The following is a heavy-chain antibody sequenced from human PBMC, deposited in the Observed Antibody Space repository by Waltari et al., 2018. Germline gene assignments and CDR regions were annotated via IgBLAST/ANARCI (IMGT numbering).Heavy chain of an antibody. V-gene: IGHV1-24*01. CDR1: GYTLIELS. Sequence: QLQLVQSGAEVKTPGASVTVSCKVSGYTLIELSMHWVRQAPGKGLEWIGGFDPEGARIVYSQTFQGRVSLTEDTSTDTAHMVLSSLRVEDAAVYYCVTEGGNSGAFDFWGPGTMVTVFS. CDR2: FDPEGARI. D-gene: IGHD7-27*01. CDR3: VTEGGNSGAFDF. J-gene: IGHJ3*01.